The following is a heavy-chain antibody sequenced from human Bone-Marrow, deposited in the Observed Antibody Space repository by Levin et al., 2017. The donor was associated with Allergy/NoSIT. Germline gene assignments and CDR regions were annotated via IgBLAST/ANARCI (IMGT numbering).Heavy chain of an antibody. CDR1: GFTFGSSW. Sequence: GGSLRLSCAASGFTFGSSWMSWVRQAPGKGLEWVVNINQDESEKYYVDSVEGRFTISRDNAKSSLYLQMNSLRAEDTAVYYCTRLAAAGTFDYWGQGTLVTVSS. D-gene: IGHD6-13*01. CDR3: TRLAAAGTFDY. CDR2: INQDESEK. J-gene: IGHJ4*02. V-gene: IGHV3-7*01.